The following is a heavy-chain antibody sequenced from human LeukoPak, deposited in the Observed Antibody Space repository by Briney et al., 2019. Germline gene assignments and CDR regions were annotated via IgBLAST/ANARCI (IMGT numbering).Heavy chain of an antibody. CDR2: ISGSDGST. J-gene: IGHJ4*02. Sequence: PGGSLRLSCVASRFTFSSYAMSWVRQAPGKGLEWVSCISGSDGSTYSADSVKGRFTISRDNFKNTLYLQMNSLRAEDTAVYYCAKLRDVSRILTAGFDYWGQGTLVTVSS. D-gene: IGHD6-13*01. V-gene: IGHV3-23*01. CDR1: RFTFSSYA. CDR3: AKLRDVSRILTAGFDY.